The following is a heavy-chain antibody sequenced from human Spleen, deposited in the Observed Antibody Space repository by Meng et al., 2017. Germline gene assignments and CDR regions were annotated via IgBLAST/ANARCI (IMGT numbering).Heavy chain of an antibody. D-gene: IGHD3-16*01. CDR3: VRAGNEYVWGSADYFDN. V-gene: IGHV3-48*03. Sequence: GESLKISCAASGFTFSRYEMNWVRQAPGKGLEWISYIDSSGNRVYYEDSVKGRFTISRDNSNNLVYLQLNSLRAEDTAVYFCVRAGNEYVWGSADYFDNWGQGALVTVSS. CDR2: IDSSGNRV. CDR1: GFTFSRYE. J-gene: IGHJ4*02.